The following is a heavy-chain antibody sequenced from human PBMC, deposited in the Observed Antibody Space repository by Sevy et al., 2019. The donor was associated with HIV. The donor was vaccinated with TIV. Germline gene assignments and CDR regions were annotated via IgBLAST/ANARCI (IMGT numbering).Heavy chain of an antibody. CDR3: ASGILDH. Sequence: GGSLRLSCVGSGFNFSDYGMHWVRQAPGKGLEWVAVIWYDGSNKYNEDSVKGRFTISRDKSKNTAYLQMNNLRVKDSAVYYCASGILDHWGQGALVTVSS. CDR2: IWYDGSNK. D-gene: IGHD1-26*01. CDR1: GFNFSDYG. J-gene: IGHJ4*02. V-gene: IGHV3-33*08.